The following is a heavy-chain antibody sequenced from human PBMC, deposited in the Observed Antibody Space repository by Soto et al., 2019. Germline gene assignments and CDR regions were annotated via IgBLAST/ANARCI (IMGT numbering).Heavy chain of an antibody. CDR3: AKGGPDGFCSGGRCYFDY. CDR1: GFTFDDYA. CDR2: ISWNSNII. Sequence: PGGSLRLSCAASGFTFDDYAMHWVRRVPGKGLEWVSSISWNSNIIGYADSVKGRFTISRDDAKNSLYLQMNSLRPEDTALYYCAKGGPDGFCSGGRCYFDYWGQGTLVTVSS. V-gene: IGHV3-9*01. J-gene: IGHJ4*02. D-gene: IGHD2-15*01.